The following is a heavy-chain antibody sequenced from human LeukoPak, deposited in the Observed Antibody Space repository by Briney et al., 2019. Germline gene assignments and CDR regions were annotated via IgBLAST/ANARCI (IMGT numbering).Heavy chain of an antibody. CDR2: IYYSGST. D-gene: IGHD2-15*01. CDR3: ARADGYCSGGSCYSAAYYYMDV. CDR1: GGSFSNYY. V-gene: IGHV4-59*01. J-gene: IGHJ6*03. Sequence: SETLSLTCAVYGGSFSNYYLTWIRQPPGKGLEWIGYIYYSGSTNYNPSLKSRVTISVDTSKNQFSLKLSSVTAADTAVYYCARADGYCSGGSCYSAAYYYMDVWGKGTTVTVSS.